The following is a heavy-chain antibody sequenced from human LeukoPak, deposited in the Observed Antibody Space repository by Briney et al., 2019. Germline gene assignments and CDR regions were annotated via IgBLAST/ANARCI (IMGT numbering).Heavy chain of an antibody. CDR1: GGSISSGGYS. J-gene: IGHJ4*02. Sequence: PSETLSLTCAVSGGSISSGGYSWSWIRQPPGKGLEWIGYIYHSGSTYYSPSLKSRVTISVDRSKNQFSLKLSSVTAADTAVYYCARWVFYDSSGYYRYYFDYWGQGTLVTVSS. CDR2: IYHSGST. D-gene: IGHD3-22*01. CDR3: ARWVFYDSSGYYRYYFDY. V-gene: IGHV4-30-2*01.